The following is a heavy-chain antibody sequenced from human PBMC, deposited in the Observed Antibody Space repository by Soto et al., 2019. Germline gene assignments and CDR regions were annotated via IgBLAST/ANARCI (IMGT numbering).Heavy chain of an antibody. CDR2: ISPEGGTK. CDR1: GFAFSAHW. J-gene: IGHJ3*02. Sequence: GGSLRLSCSASGFAFSAHWMTWVRQTPGKGLEWVANISPEGGTKYSVDSAKGRFTISRDNAKNLLYLQMNSLRAEDTAVYYCARVLRYFDWSRIDAFDIWGQGTMVTVSS. V-gene: IGHV3-7*03. D-gene: IGHD3-9*01. CDR3: ARVLRYFDWSRIDAFDI.